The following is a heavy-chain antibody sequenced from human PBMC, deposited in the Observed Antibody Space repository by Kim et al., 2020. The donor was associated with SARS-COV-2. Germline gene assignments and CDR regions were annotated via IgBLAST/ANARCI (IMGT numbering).Heavy chain of an antibody. CDR2: TT. J-gene: IGHJ6*02. Sequence: TTNDADSVKSRFTTSRDNAKTTLYLQMNSLRAEDTAMYYCTREFHGLGVWGQGTTITVSS. CDR3: TREFHGLGV. V-gene: IGHV3-74*01.